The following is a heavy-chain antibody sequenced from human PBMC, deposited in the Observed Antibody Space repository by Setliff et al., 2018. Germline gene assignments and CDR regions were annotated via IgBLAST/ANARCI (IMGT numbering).Heavy chain of an antibody. V-gene: IGHV4-4*07. J-gene: IGHJ6*03. D-gene: IGHD6-19*01. CDR3: AREQWLDPPGYYYMDV. CDR1: GGSISSFY. Sequence: PSETLSLTCTVSGGSISSFYWSWIRQPAGKGLEWIGHIYIGGSAKYNPSLKSRVTMSIDTSKNQFSLKLNSVTAADMAVHYCAREQWLDPPGYYYMDVWAKGTTVTVSS. CDR2: IYIGGSA.